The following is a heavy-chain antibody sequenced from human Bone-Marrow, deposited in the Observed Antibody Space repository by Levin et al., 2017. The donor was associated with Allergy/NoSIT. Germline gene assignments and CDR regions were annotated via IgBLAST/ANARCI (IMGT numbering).Heavy chain of an antibody. V-gene: IGHV1-2*02. J-gene: IGHJ4*01. Sequence: GESLKISCKSSGYSFTDFYIHWVRQAPGLGLEWMGLINPDSGGIKYSPKFQGRVTMTRDTSIRTTYMELTRLRSDDTAVYYCARSLVGATFDFWGQGTLVTVSS. CDR1: GYSFTDFY. CDR3: ARSLVGATFDF. CDR2: INPDSGGI. D-gene: IGHD1-26*01.